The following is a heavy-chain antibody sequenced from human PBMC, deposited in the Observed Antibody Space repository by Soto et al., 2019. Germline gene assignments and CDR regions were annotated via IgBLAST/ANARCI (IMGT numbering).Heavy chain of an antibody. Sequence: QVQLVQSGAEVKKPGSSVKVSCKASGGTFSSYAISWVRQAPGQGLEWMGGFIPIFGTANYAQKFQGSVTITVDESTSTAYMELSSLRSEDTAVYYCASYDSSGYFYDAFDIWGQGTMVTVSS. V-gene: IGHV1-69*01. CDR3: ASYDSSGYFYDAFDI. CDR1: GGTFSSYA. CDR2: FIPIFGTA. J-gene: IGHJ3*02. D-gene: IGHD3-22*01.